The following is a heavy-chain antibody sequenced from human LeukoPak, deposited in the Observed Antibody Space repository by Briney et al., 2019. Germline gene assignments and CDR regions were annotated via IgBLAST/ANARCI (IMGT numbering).Heavy chain of an antibody. CDR1: GYTFTSYA. J-gene: IGHJ6*02. CDR2: INAGNGNT. Sequence: ASVKVSCKASGYTFTSYAMHWVRQAPGQRLEWMGWINAGNGNTKYSQKFQGRVTITRDTSASTAYMALSSLRSEDTAVYYCARSGYSSSWYAQPYYYYGMDVWGQGTTVTVSS. CDR3: ARSGYSSSWYAQPYYYYGMDV. D-gene: IGHD6-13*01. V-gene: IGHV1-3*01.